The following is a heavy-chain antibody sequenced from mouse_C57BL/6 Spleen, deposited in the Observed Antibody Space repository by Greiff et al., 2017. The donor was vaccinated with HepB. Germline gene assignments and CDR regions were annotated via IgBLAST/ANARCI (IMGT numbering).Heavy chain of an antibody. V-gene: IGHV1-54*01. CDR1: GYAFTNYL. Sequence: VQLQQSGAELVRPGTSVKVSCKASGYAFTNYLIEWVKQRPGQGLEWIGVINPGSGGTNYNEKFKGKATLTADKSSSTAYMQLSSLTSEDSAVYFCARGGYCDYWGQGTTLTVSS. J-gene: IGHJ2*01. CDR3: ARGGYCDY. CDR2: INPGSGGT.